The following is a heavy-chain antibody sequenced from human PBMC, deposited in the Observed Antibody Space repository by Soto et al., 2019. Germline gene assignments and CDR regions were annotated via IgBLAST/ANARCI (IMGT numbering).Heavy chain of an antibody. J-gene: IGHJ4*01. Sequence: GKGLEWVATIKDGGSGRYYADSVKDRFIISRDNSKNTLYLQMNSLRAEDTAVYYCAIAMAGKWHPFDYLGHGTLVTGTS. D-gene: IGHD5-12*01. V-gene: IGHV3-23*01. CDR2: IKDGGSGR. CDR3: AIAMAGKWHPFDY.